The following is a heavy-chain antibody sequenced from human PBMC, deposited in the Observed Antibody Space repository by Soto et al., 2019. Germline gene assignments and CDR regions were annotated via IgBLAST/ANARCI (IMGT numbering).Heavy chain of an antibody. Sequence: PGGSLRLSCAASGLTFSSYAMSWVRQAPGKGLEWVSAISGRGGSTYYADSVKGRFTISRDNSKNTLYLQMNSLRAEDTAVYYCEKDKQELPTEWFDPWGQGTLVTVSS. CDR1: GLTFSSYA. CDR3: EKDKQELPTEWFDP. CDR2: ISGRGGST. D-gene: IGHD6-13*01. V-gene: IGHV3-23*01. J-gene: IGHJ5*02.